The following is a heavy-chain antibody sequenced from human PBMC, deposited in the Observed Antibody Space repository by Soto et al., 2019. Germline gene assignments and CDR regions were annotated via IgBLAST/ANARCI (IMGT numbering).Heavy chain of an antibody. Sequence: QVQLQESGPGLVKPSQTLSLTCTVSGTTISSGDHYWSWIRQAPGKGLEWIGYMYYTGKTYYTTSHQSRVTLSVDTSKNQFSLKMSSVTAADTALYFCARVYGRGDYFDNRGRGNRV. V-gene: IGHV4-30-4*01. J-gene: IGHJ4*02. CDR1: GTTISSGDHY. CDR3: ARVYGRGDYFDN. D-gene: IGHD1-26*01. CDR2: MYYTGKT.